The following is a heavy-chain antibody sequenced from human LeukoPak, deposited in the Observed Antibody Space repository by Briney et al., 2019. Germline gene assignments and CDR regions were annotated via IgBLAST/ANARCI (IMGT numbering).Heavy chain of an antibody. Sequence: PGGSLRLSCAASGFTFSSYAMSWVRQAPGKGLEWVSAISGSGGSTYYADSVKGRFTISRDNAKNSLYLQMNSLRAEDTALYYCAKGPDTAMVAFFDYWGQGTLVTVSS. CDR2: ISGSGGST. V-gene: IGHV3-23*01. D-gene: IGHD5-18*01. J-gene: IGHJ4*02. CDR3: AKGPDTAMVAFFDY. CDR1: GFTFSSYA.